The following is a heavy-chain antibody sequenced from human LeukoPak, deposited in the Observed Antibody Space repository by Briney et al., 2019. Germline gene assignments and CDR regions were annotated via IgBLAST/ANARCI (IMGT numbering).Heavy chain of an antibody. CDR3: ARNNWGIDY. CDR2: INYDGSDT. CDR1: GFTFRNHW. Sequence: GXSLRLSCAASGFTFRNHWMHWVRQAPGKGVLWVARINYDGSDTSHADSVEARFTISRDNAKDTLYLQMNSLRVEDTAVYYCARNNWGIDYWGQGTLVAVSS. V-gene: IGHV3-74*01. J-gene: IGHJ4*02. D-gene: IGHD7-27*01.